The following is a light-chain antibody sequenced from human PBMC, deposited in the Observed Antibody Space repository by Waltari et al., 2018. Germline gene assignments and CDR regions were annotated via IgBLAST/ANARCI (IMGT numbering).Light chain of an antibody. CDR3: QHYLRLPAT. J-gene: IGKJ1*01. V-gene: IGKV3-20*01. Sequence: EIVLTQSPGTLSSPPGERATLACRASQSVGRSLAWYQQKPGQAPRLLIYDTSRRATGIPDRFSGSGSGTEFSLTISRLEPEDFAVYYCQHYLRLPATFGQGTKVEI. CDR2: DTS. CDR1: QSVGRS.